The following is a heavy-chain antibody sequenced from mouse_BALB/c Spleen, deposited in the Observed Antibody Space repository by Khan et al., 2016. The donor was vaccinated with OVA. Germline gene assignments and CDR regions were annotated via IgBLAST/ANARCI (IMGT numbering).Heavy chain of an antibody. D-gene: IGHD2-4*01. CDR2: ISYSGST. Sequence: EVKLLESGPSLVKPSQTLSLTCSVTGDSITSGYWNWIRKFPGNKLEYMGYISYSGSTYYNPSLKSRISITRDTSKNQYYLQLNSVTTEDTATSYCARYDYDYDGAVAYWGQGTLVTVSA. CDR1: GDSITSGY. CDR3: ARYDYDYDGAVAY. V-gene: IGHV3-8*02. J-gene: IGHJ3*01.